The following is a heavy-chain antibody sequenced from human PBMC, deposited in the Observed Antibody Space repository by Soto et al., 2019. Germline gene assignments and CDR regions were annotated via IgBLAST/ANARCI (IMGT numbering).Heavy chain of an antibody. D-gene: IGHD3-22*01. Sequence: QVQLVQSGAEGKKPGSSVKVSCKASGGTFSSYAISWLRQAPGQGLEWMGGIIPIFGTANYAQKFQGRVTITADESTSTAYMELSSLRSEDTAVYYCARGIHYYDTDYYGMDVWGQGNTVTVAS. CDR2: IIPIFGTA. CDR3: ARGIHYYDTDYYGMDV. CDR1: GGTFSSYA. J-gene: IGHJ6*02. V-gene: IGHV1-69*01.